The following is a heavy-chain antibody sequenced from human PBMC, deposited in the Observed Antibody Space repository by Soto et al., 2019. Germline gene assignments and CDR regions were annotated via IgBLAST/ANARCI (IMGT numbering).Heavy chain of an antibody. CDR3: ARFLIEAPATSWFLP. Sequence: PSETLSLTCTVSGGSISSSSYYWGWIRQPPGKGLEWIGSIYYSGSTYYNPSLKSRVTISVDTSKNQFSLKLSSVTAADTAVYYCARFLIEAPATSWFLPWCPAPLVSV. CDR1: GGSISSSSYY. D-gene: IGHD2-2*01. CDR2: IYYSGST. J-gene: IGHJ5*02. V-gene: IGHV4-39*01.